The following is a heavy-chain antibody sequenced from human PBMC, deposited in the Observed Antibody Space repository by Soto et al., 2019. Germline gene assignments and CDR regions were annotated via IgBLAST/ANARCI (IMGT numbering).Heavy chain of an antibody. CDR3: ARGGDSYGYGEYYYDGMDV. D-gene: IGHD5-18*01. V-gene: IGHV3-48*01. CDR2: IMPGSSHI. Sequence: GGSLRLSCAASGFTFSIYSMNWVRQAPGKGLEWVSYIMPGSSHIFYADSVKGRFTISRDNAKNSLYLQMNSLRAEDTAVYYCARGGDSYGYGEYYYDGMDVWGQGTTVTVSS. CDR1: GFTFSIYS. J-gene: IGHJ6*02.